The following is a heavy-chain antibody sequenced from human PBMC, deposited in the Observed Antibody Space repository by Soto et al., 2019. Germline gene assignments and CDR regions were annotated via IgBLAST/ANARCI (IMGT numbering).Heavy chain of an antibody. V-gene: IGHV3-7*03. CDR2: IKQDGSEK. Sequence: QPGGSLRLSCAASGFTFSSYWMSWVRQAPGKGLKWVANIKQDGSEKYYVDSVKGRFTISRDNAKNSLYLQMNSLRAEDTAVYYCARRGPCNGYYDFWSGCNYYYYGMDVWGQGTTVTVSS. CDR1: GFTFSSYW. D-gene: IGHD3-3*01. J-gene: IGHJ6*02. CDR3: ARRGPCNGYYDFWSGCNYYYYGMDV.